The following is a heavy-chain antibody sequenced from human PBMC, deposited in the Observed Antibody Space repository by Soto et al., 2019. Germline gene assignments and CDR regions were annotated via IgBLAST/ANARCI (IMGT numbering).Heavy chain of an antibody. CDR3: ARRGSGSYYYS. CDR2: ISGSGVST. V-gene: IGHV3-23*01. CDR1: GFTFSSYA. J-gene: IGHJ4*02. D-gene: IGHD1-26*01. Sequence: EVQLLESGGGLVQPGGSLRLSCAASGFTFSSYAMRWVRQAPGKGLEWVSAISGSGVSTYYADSVKGRFTISRDNSQNPLYLQMNSLCGEETAVYYCARRGSGSYYYSLGQGTMVNFTS.